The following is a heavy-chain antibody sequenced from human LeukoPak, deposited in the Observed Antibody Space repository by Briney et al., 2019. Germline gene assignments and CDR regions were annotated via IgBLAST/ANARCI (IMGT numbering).Heavy chain of an antibody. CDR1: GFTFGDYY. J-gene: IGHJ4*02. V-gene: IGHV3-11*06. CDR2: ISSGSTYT. Sequence: VGSLRLSCAASGFTFGDYYMSWIRQAPGKGLQWLSYISSGSTYTNYVDSVKGRFTISRDNAKNSLYLQMNSLRAGDTAVYYCARDLVRGTSDYWGQGTLVTVSS. D-gene: IGHD3-10*01. CDR3: ARDLVRGTSDY.